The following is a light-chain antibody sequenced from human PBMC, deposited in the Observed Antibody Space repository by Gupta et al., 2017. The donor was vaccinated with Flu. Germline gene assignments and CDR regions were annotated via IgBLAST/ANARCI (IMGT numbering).Light chain of an antibody. J-gene: IGLJ3*02. CDR2: EVI. V-gene: IGLV2-14*01. CDR1: SSYVGGYNY. Sequence: QSALTQPASVSGSPGQSITISCTGTSSYVGGYNYVSWYQHHPGKAPKLIIYEVINRPSGVSNRFSGSKSGNTASLTISGLQAEDETDYYCSSYTSSSTLVFGGGTKLTVL. CDR3: SSYTSSSTLV.